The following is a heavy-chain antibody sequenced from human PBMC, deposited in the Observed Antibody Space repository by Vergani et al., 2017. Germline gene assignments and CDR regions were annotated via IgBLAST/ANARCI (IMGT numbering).Heavy chain of an antibody. CDR3: AGAITILGVVINYYYYMDV. D-gene: IGHD3-3*01. J-gene: IGHJ6*03. CDR1: GGTFSSYA. V-gene: IGHV1-69*01. Sequence: QVQLVQSGAEVKKPGSSVKVSCQASGGTFSSYAISWVRQAPGQGIEWMGGIIPIFGTANYAQKCQGRVTITADEYTSTAYMELSSLRSEDTAVYYCAGAITILGVVINYYYYMDVWGKG. CDR2: IIPIFGTA.